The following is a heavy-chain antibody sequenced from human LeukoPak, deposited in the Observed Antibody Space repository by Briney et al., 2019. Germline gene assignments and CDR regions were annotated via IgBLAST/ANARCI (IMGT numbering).Heavy chain of an antibody. V-gene: IGHV4-34*01. CDR1: GGSFSGYY. CDR3: ASQRYCSSTSCYLSWFDP. J-gene: IGHJ5*02. CDR2: INHSGST. D-gene: IGHD2-2*01. Sequence: SETLSLTCAVYGGSFSGYYWSWIRQPPGKGLEWIGEINHSGSTNYNPSLKSRVTISVDTSKNQFSLKLSSVTAADTAVYYCASQRYCSSTSCYLSWFDPWGQGTLVTVSS.